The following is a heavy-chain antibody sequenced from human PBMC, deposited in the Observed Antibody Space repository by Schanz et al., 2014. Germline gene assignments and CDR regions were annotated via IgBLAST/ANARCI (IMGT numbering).Heavy chain of an antibody. CDR2: IYHSGST. Sequence: QLQLQESGSGLVKPSQTLSLTCGVSGGSISSGGSSWNWIRLPPGKGLEWIGYIYHSGSTYYNPSRKSRVTIAVDRSKNQFSLTLNSVAAADTAVYYCARSPGDFPGWFDSWGQGTLVTVSS. CDR1: GGSISSGGSS. CDR3: ARSPGDFPGWFDS. J-gene: IGHJ5*01. V-gene: IGHV4-30-2*01. D-gene: IGHD4-17*01.